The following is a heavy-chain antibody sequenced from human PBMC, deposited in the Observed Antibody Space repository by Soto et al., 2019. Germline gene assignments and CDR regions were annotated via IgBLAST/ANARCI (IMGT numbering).Heavy chain of an antibody. V-gene: IGHV4-59*01. D-gene: IGHD5-18*01. Sequence: SEPLSLPCTVSGGSISSYYWSWIRQPPGKGLEWIGYIYYSGSTNYNPSLKSRVTISVDTSKNQFSLKLSSVTAADTAVYYCARARSTAMVLYWGQGTLVTVSS. CDR3: ARARSTAMVLY. CDR1: GGSISSYY. J-gene: IGHJ4*02. CDR2: IYYSGST.